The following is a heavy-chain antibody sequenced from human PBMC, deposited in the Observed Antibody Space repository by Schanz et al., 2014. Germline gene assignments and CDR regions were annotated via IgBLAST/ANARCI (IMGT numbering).Heavy chain of an antibody. CDR1: GFTFSDYY. CDR3: VKDPDKYNWNDVEGMDV. V-gene: IGHV3-11*05. CDR2: ISSSSSYI. J-gene: IGHJ6*01. D-gene: IGHD1-1*01. Sequence: QVQLVESGGGLVKPGGSLRLSCAASGFTFSDYYMTWMRQAPGKGLEWVSSISSSSSYISYADSVKGRFTISRDDAKNSLYLQMKSLRVEDTAVYYCVKDPDKYNWNDVEGMDVWGPGTTVTVSS.